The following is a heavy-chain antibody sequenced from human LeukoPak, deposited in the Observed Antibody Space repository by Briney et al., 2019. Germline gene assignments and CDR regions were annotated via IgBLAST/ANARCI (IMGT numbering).Heavy chain of an antibody. D-gene: IGHD2-2*01. J-gene: IGHJ4*02. CDR2: IYHSGST. V-gene: IGHV4-4*02. Sequence: SETLSLTCAVSGGSISSSNWWSWVRQPPGKGLEWIGEIYHSGSTNYNPSLKSRVTVSVDKSKNQFSLKLSSVTAADTAVYYCARLGPGCSSTSCYDEPFDYWGQGTLVTVSS. CDR1: GGSISSSNW. CDR3: ARLGPGCSSTSCYDEPFDY.